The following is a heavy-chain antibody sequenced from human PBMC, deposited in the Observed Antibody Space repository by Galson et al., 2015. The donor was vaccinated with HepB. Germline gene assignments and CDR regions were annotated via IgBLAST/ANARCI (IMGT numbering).Heavy chain of an antibody. CDR1: GYTFTNYY. V-gene: IGHV1-46*01. Sequence: SVKVSCKASGYTFTNYYINWVRQAPGQGLEWMGVINPSLGTTTYAQKFQGRVTMTRDTSTSTVYMELSCLRSEDTAVYYCARVGVVVRGSIGLGGLDVWGQGTTVTVSS. CDR2: INPSLGTT. J-gene: IGHJ6*02. D-gene: IGHD3-10*01. CDR3: ARVGVVVRGSIGLGGLDV.